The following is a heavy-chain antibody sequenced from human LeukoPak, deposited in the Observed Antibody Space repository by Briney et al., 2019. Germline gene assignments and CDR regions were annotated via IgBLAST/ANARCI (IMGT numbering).Heavy chain of an antibody. CDR3: AKDQDIVVVPAAIPFDY. CDR2: IRYDGSNK. D-gene: IGHD2-2*01. J-gene: IGHJ4*02. V-gene: IGHV3-30*02. CDR1: GFTFSSYG. Sequence: GGSLRLSCAASGFTFSSYGMHWVRQAPGKGLEWVAFIRYDGSNKYYADSVKGRFTISRDNSKNTLYLQMNSLRAEDTAVYYCAKDQDIVVVPAAIPFDYWGQGTLVTVSS.